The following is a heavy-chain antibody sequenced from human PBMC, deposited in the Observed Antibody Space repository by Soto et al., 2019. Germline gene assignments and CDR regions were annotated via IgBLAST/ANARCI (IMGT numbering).Heavy chain of an antibody. J-gene: IGHJ3*01. Sequence: EVQLLESGGGLVQPGGSLRPSCAASGFTFSSFVMNGVRQAPGKGLEWVSTISPGADVSHYTDSLKGRFTISRDNSSRTLHLQMDSLRVEDAAVYFCVRRAITATTKWGAFDVWGQGTAVTVSS. D-gene: IGHD1-20*01. CDR1: GFTFSSFV. V-gene: IGHV3-23*01. CDR3: VRRAITATTKWGAFDV. CDR2: ISPGADVS.